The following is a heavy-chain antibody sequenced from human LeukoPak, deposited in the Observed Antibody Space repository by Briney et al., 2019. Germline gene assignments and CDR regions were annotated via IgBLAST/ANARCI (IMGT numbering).Heavy chain of an antibody. D-gene: IGHD1-14*01. CDR1: GGTFSSYA. Sequence: ASVKVSCKASGGTFSSYAISWVRQAPGQGLEWMGRIIPIFGTANYAQKFQGRVTITTDESTSTAYMELSNLRSEDTAVYYCARVSHRGAFDIWGQGTMVTVSS. CDR2: IIPIFGTA. J-gene: IGHJ3*02. V-gene: IGHV1-69*05. CDR3: ARVSHRGAFDI.